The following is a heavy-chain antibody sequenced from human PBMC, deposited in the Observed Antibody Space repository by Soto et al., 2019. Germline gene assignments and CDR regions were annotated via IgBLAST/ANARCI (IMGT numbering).Heavy chain of an antibody. Sequence: EVQLVESGGGLVKPGGSLRLSCAASGFTFSSYSMNWVRQAPGKGLEWVSSISYSSSYIYYADSVKGRFTISRDDAKNSLYLQMNSLRAEDTAVYYCAREYSGYDYADYWGQGTLVTVSS. CDR3: AREYSGYDYADY. CDR1: GFTFSSYS. D-gene: IGHD5-12*01. J-gene: IGHJ4*02. CDR2: ISYSSSYI. V-gene: IGHV3-21*02.